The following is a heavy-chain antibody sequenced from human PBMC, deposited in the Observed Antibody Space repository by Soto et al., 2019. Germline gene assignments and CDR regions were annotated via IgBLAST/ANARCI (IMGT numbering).Heavy chain of an antibody. Sequence: QVQPVQSGAEVKRPRSSVKVSCKASGATFSGSAFSWVRQAPGQGLEWMGGITPTLGTTNYAQHLQGRVTISADESTGTSFMELTSLTFADTAVYYCARGFTTGAIIEGFDYWGQGTLVTVSS. D-gene: IGHD1-1*01. V-gene: IGHV1-69*01. CDR2: ITPTLGTT. CDR3: ARGFTTGAIIEGFDY. CDR1: GATFSGSA. J-gene: IGHJ4*02.